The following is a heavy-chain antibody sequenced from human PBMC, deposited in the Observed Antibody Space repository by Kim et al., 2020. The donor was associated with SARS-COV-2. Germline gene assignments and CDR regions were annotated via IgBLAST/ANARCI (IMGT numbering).Heavy chain of an antibody. CDR3: ARAPYGDYVGADY. Sequence: YAQKFQGRVTITADESTSTAYMELSSLRSEDTAVYYCARAPYGDYVGADYWGQGTLVTVSS. J-gene: IGHJ4*02. D-gene: IGHD4-17*01. V-gene: IGHV1-69*01.